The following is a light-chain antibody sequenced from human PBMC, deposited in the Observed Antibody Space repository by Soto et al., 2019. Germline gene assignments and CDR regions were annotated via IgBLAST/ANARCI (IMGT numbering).Light chain of an antibody. CDR2: GAS. CDR3: QQYSNSPRT. Sequence: EFVWTQSPGTLSLSPGKRATLSCRASQSISSSYLAWYQQRPGQAPRLLIYGASSRATGIPDRFSGSGSGTEFTLTISRLEPEDFAVYYCQQYSNSPRTFGQGTKV. J-gene: IGKJ1*01. V-gene: IGKV3-20*01. CDR1: QSISSSY.